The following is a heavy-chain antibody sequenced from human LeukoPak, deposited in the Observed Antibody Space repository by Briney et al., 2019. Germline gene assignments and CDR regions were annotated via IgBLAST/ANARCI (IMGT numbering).Heavy chain of an antibody. CDR3: TTPLTTVAAEVFGP. J-gene: IGHJ5*02. D-gene: IGHD4-11*01. V-gene: IGHV3-15*01. CDR2: IKGETDGGAT. Sequence: GGSLRLSCAASGLTFNTAWMSWVRQAPGKGLEWVGRIKGETDGGATDYAPPVKGRFTISRDDSKSTLYLQMNSLKTEDTGVYYCTTPLTTVAAEVFGPWGQGTLVTVSS. CDR1: GLTFNTAW.